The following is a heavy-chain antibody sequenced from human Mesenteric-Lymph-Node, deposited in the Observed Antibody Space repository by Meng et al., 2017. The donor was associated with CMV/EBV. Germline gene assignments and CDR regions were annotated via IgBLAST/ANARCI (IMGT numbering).Heavy chain of an antibody. D-gene: IGHD6-6*01. Sequence: GGSLRLSCAASGFTFSTYVMNWVRQAPGKGLEWVSAVSGSGSSAYYADSVKGRFTISRDNAKNSLYLQMNSLRAEDTAVYYCARDPLRLAARAPSDYWGQGTLVTVSS. V-gene: IGHV3-23*01. CDR2: VSGSGSSA. CDR3: ARDPLRLAARAPSDY. CDR1: GFTFSTYV. J-gene: IGHJ4*02.